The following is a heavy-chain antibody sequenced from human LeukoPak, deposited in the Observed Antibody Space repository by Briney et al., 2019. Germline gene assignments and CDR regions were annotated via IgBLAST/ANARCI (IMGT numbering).Heavy chain of an antibody. CDR2: INPSGGST. CDR1: GYTFTSYY. CDR3: ARVKPNYYDSSAYGTFDI. Sequence: GASVKVSCKASGYTFTSYYMHWVRQAPGQGLEWMGIINPSGGSTSYAQKFQGRVTMTRDTSTSTVYMELSSLRSEETAVYYCARVKPNYYDSSAYGTFDIWGQGTMVTVSS. D-gene: IGHD3-22*01. J-gene: IGHJ3*02. V-gene: IGHV1-46*01.